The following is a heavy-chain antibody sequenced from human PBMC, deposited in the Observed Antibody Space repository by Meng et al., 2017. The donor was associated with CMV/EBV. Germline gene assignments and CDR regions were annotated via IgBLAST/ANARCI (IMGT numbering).Heavy chain of an antibody. CDR2: ISSSGSTI. CDR1: GFTFSDYY. CDR3: ARRYSGYDFDY. V-gene: IGHV3-11*01. J-gene: IGHJ4*02. D-gene: IGHD5-12*01. Sequence: SCAASGFTFSDYYMSWIRQAPGKGLEWVSYISSSGSTIYYADSVKGRFTISRDNAKNSLYLQMNSLRAEDTAVYHCARRYSGYDFDYWGQGTLVTVSS.